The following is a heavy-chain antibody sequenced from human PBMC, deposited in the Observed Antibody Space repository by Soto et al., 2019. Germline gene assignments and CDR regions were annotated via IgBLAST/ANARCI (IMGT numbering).Heavy chain of an antibody. CDR2: INAGNGNT. D-gene: IGHD4-17*01. V-gene: IGHV1-3*01. Sequence: QVQLVQSGAEVKKPGASVKVSCKASGYSFTSYTMHWVRHAPGQRLEWMGWINAGNGNTKYSQKFQGRVTITRDTSASTAYMVLSSLRSADTAVYYCARQPATVTKGSPYYCYGMDVWGQGTTVTVSS. CDR1: GYSFTSYT. CDR3: ARQPATVTKGSPYYCYGMDV. J-gene: IGHJ6*02.